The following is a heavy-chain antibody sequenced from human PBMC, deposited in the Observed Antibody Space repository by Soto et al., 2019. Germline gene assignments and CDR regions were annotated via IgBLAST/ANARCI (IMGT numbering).Heavy chain of an antibody. D-gene: IGHD1-26*01. CDR2: INPNSGGT. CDR3: VRGGWERASSNYGMDV. V-gene: IGHV1-2*02. CDR1: RYTFTGYY. J-gene: IGHJ6*02. Sequence: ASVKVSCEASRYTFTGYYVHCLRHAPGQGLEWMGWINPNSGGTNYAKKFQGRVTMTRDTSISTAYMELSRLRSDDTAVYYCVRGGWERASSNYGMDVWGQGTTVTVSS.